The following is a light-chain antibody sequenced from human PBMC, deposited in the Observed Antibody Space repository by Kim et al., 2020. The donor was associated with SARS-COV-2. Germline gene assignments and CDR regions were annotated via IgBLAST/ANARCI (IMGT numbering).Light chain of an antibody. CDR3: QHFKSYLYT. CDR2: KAS. J-gene: IGKJ2*01. V-gene: IGKV1-5*03. CDR1: QSIGSW. Sequence: DIKMTQSPSTLSASVGDRVTITCRASQSIGSWLAWYQHKPGKVPKLLIYKASNLESGVPSRFSGSGYETEFTLTIDSLQPDDFATYYCQHFKSYLYTFGQGTKLEI.